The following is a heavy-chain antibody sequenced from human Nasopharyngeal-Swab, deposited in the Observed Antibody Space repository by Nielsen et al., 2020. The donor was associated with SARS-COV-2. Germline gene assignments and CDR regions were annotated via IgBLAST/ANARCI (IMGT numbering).Heavy chain of an antibody. CDR2: IYYSGST. Sequence: SETLSLTCTVSGGSISSYYWSWIRQPPGKGLEWIGYIYYSGSTNYNPSLKSRVTISVDTSKNQFSLNLRSVTAADTAVYYCARIVDTAMHFDYWGQGTLVTVSS. J-gene: IGHJ4*02. CDR1: GGSISSYY. V-gene: IGHV4-59*12. CDR3: ARIVDTAMHFDY. D-gene: IGHD5-18*01.